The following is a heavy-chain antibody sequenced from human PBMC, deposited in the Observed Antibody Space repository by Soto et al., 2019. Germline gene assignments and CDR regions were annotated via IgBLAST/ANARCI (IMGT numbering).Heavy chain of an antibody. CDR2: IYYSGGT. J-gene: IGHJ4*02. D-gene: IGHD1-26*01. Sequence: PSETLSLTCTVSGGSISSSSYYWGWIRQPPGKGLEWIGSIYYSGGTYYSPSLKSRVTMSVDTSKNQFSLKLSSVTAADTAVYYCARPSGSYLYYFDYWGQGTLVTVS. CDR1: GGSISSSSYY. V-gene: IGHV4-39*01. CDR3: ARPSGSYLYYFDY.